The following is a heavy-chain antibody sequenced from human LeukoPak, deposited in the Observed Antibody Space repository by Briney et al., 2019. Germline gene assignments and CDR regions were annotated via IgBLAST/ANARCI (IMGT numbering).Heavy chain of an antibody. Sequence: GGSLRLSCAASGFTFSSYVMHWVRQAPGKGLEWVALISYDGSNEYYADSVKGRFTISRDNSKNTLYLQMNSLRAADTAVYYCARKPDDLWFGEFNWFDPWGQGTLVTVSS. CDR2: ISYDGSNE. D-gene: IGHD3-10*01. J-gene: IGHJ5*02. V-gene: IGHV3-30*04. CDR3: ARKPDDLWFGEFNWFDP. CDR1: GFTFSSYV.